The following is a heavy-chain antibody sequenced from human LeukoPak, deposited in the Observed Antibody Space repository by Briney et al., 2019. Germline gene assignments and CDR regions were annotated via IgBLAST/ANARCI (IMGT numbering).Heavy chain of an antibody. V-gene: IGHV3-30-3*01. Sequence: PGGSLRLSCAASGFTFSRYAMSWVRQAPGKGLEWMTGISYDGSKKYSADSVTGRFTISRDNSENTLYLQMNSLRVEDTAVYYCARGAGGSSSWSTIRYVDCWGQGTLVTVSS. CDR2: ISYDGSKK. D-gene: IGHD6-13*01. CDR1: GFTFSRYA. CDR3: ARGAGGSSSWSTIRYVDC. J-gene: IGHJ4*02.